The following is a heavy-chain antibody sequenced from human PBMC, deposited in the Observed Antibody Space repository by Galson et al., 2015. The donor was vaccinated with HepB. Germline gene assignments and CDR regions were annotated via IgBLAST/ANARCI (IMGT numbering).Heavy chain of an antibody. V-gene: IGHV3-21*01. CDR2: ISRGSGHDI. CDR3: ASESPDL. J-gene: IGHJ6*02. Sequence: SLRLSCAGSGFTFSGYTMNWVRQAPGKGLQWVASISRGSGHDIFYRESVKGRFTISRDSAKNSLYLQMNSLRVEDTGVYYCASESPDLWGQGTTVTVSS. CDR1: GFTFSGYT.